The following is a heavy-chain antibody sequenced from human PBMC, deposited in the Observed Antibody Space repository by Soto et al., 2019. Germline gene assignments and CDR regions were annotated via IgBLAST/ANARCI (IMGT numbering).Heavy chain of an antibody. J-gene: IGHJ4*02. CDR3: ARTIPIGPLTVFDY. D-gene: IGHD1-26*01. CDR1: GNTFSTDY. V-gene: IGHV1-46*01. Sequence: QVQVVQSGAEVKKPGASVRVSCTASGNTFSTDYMHWIRQAPGQGLEWMGVINPTGDSPSYAQKFQGRITMTRATSQTNYLVLSSLTSVDTGVYFCARTIPIGPLTVFDYWGQGSLVTVSS. CDR2: INPTGDSP.